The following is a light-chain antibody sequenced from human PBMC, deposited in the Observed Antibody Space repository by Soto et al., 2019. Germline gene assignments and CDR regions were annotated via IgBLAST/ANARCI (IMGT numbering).Light chain of an antibody. CDR2: AAS. CDR1: QTISNY. J-gene: IGKJ5*01. CDR3: QQSYNTPIT. Sequence: DIQMTQSPSSLSASLGDRVTIASGASQTISNYLNWYQQKSGRAPELLVYAASNLQSGVPSRFTGSGSGTHFTLTISGLEPADFATYFCQQSYNTPITFGQGTRLEIK. V-gene: IGKV1-39*01.